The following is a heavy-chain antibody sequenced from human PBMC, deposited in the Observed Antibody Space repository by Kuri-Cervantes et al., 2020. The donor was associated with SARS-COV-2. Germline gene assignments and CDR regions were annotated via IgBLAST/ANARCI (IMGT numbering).Heavy chain of an antibody. V-gene: IGHV4-59*12. CDR1: GGSISSYY. D-gene: IGHD3-10*01. CDR2: IYYSGST. J-gene: IGHJ5*02. CDR3: AREGRSYGSGSYYSGGDWFDP. Sequence: GSLRLSCTVSGGSISSYYWSWIRQPPGKGLEWIGYIYYSGSTNYNPSLKSRVTMSVDTSKNQFSLKLSSVTAADTAVYYCAREGRSYGSGSYYSGGDWFDPWGQGTLVTVSS.